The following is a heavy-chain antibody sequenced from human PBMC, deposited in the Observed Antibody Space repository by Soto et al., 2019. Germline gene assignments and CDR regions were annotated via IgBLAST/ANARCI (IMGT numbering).Heavy chain of an antibody. CDR2: IYYSGST. CDR1: GGSISSYY. CDR3: ARIYDSSGLNWFDP. D-gene: IGHD3-22*01. V-gene: IGHV4-59*01. Sequence: SETLSLTCTVSGGSISSYYWSWIRQPPGKGLEWIGYIYYSGSTNYNPSLKSRVTISVDTSKNQFSLKLSSVTAADTAVYYCARIYDSSGLNWFDPWGQGTLVTVAS. J-gene: IGHJ5*02.